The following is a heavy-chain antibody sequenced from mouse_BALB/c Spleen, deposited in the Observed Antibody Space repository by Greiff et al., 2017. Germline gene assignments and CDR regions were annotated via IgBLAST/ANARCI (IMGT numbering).Heavy chain of an antibody. V-gene: IGHV5-17*02. CDR3: ARTGYPYYFDY. CDR1: GFTFSSFG. J-gene: IGHJ2*01. D-gene: IGHD1-2*01. CDR2: ISSGSSTI. Sequence: EVQVVESGGGLVQPGGSRKLSCAASGFTFSSFGMHWVRQAPEKGLEWVAYISSGSSTIYYAVTVKGRFTISRDNPKNTLFLQMTSLRSEDTAMYYCARTGYPYYFDYWGQGTTLTVSS.